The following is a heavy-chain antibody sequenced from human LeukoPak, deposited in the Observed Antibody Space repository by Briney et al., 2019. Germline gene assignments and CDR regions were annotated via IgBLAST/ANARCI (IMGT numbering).Heavy chain of an antibody. J-gene: IGHJ5*02. V-gene: IGHV3-21*01. CDR1: GFTFSSYS. Sequence: GGSLRLSCAASGFTFSSYSMNWVRQAPGKGLEWVSFISSSSSYIYYADSVKGRFTISRDNAKNSLYLQMNSLRAEDTAVYYCARAQYYYDSSGAVGFDPWGQGTLVTVSS. CDR2: ISSSSSYI. D-gene: IGHD3-22*01. CDR3: ARAQYYYDSSGAVGFDP.